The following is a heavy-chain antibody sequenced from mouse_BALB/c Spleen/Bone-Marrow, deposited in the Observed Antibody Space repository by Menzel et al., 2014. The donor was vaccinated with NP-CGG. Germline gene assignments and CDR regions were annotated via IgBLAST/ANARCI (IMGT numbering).Heavy chain of an antibody. J-gene: IGHJ2*01. CDR1: GFTFTDYY. CDR3: ARDRATRATGYYFDY. D-gene: IGHD3-1*01. Sequence: ELKLVESGGGLVQPGGSLRLSCATSGFTFTDYYMSWVRQPPGKALEWLGFIRNKANGYTTEYSASVKGRFTISRDNSQSNLFLQMNTLRAEDSATYYCARDRATRATGYYFDYWGQGTTLTVSS. CDR2: IRNKANGYTT. V-gene: IGHV7-3*02.